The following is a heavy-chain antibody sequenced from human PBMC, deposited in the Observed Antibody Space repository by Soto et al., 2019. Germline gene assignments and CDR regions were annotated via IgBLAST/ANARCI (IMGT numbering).Heavy chain of an antibody. J-gene: IGHJ4*02. D-gene: IGHD1-26*01. V-gene: IGHV3-23*01. CDR1: GFTFSSYA. CDR3: ASGGSGSYYDY. Sequence: EVQLLESGGGLVQPGGSLRLSCAASGFTFSSYAMRWVRQAPVKGLEWVSAISGSGGSTYYADSVKGRFTISRDNSKNMVYIHMNSMRADDAVVEYCASGGSGSYYDYWGQGTLVTVSS. CDR2: ISGSGGST.